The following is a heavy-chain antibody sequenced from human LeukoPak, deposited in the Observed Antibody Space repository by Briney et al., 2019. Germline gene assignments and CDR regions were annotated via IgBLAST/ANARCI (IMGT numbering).Heavy chain of an antibody. CDR2: IKSKTDGGTT. CDR3: ARGTGYCLDP. J-gene: IGHJ5*02. CDR1: GFTFSNAW. Sequence: NPGGSLRLSCAASGFTFSNAWMSWVRQAPGKGLEWVGRIKSKTDGGTTDYAAPVKGRFTISRDNAKNSLYLQMNSLRTEDTAVYYCARGTGYCLDPWGQGTLVTVSS. D-gene: IGHD2-2*03. V-gene: IGHV3-15*01.